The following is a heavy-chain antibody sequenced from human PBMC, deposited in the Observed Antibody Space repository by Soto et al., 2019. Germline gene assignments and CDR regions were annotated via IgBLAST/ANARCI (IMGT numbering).Heavy chain of an antibody. CDR3: ARSTGYSGYDFGLDY. CDR2: SNGDNGNT. Sequence: QVQLVQSGAEVKKPGSSVKVSCKASGGTFSSYAIHWVRQAPGQRLEWMGWSNGDNGNTKYSEEFQGRVTITRDTSASTAYMELSSLRPEDMAMYYCARSTGYSGYDFGLDYWGQGTLVTVSS. CDR1: GGTFSSYA. J-gene: IGHJ4*02. D-gene: IGHD5-12*01. V-gene: IGHV1-3*02.